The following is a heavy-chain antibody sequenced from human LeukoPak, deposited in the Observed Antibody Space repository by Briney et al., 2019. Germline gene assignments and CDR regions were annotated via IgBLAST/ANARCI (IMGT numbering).Heavy chain of an antibody. CDR2: ISGSGGRT. J-gene: IGHJ4*02. V-gene: IGHV3-23*01. Sequence: GGSLLLSCAASGFTFSSYAMSWVRQAPGKGLEWVSAISGSGGRTYYEDSGKGRFTISRDNSKNTLYLQMNSLRAEDTAVYYCVYNFDYWGQGTLVTVSS. CDR3: VYNFDY. D-gene: IGHD1-14*01. CDR1: GFTFSSYA.